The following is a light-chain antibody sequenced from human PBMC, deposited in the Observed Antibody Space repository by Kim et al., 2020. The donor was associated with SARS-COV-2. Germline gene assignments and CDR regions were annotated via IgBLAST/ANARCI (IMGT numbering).Light chain of an antibody. CDR1: QSLLYSNGNTY. CDR2: LVS. CDR3: MQALQTPWT. Sequence: DIVMTQSPLSLPVTPGEPASISCRSSQSLLYSNGNTYLDWYLQKPGQSPQLLIYLVSHRASGVPDRFSGSGSGTEFTLKISRVEAEDVGVYYCMQALQTPWTFGQGTKVDIK. J-gene: IGKJ1*01. V-gene: IGKV2-28*01.